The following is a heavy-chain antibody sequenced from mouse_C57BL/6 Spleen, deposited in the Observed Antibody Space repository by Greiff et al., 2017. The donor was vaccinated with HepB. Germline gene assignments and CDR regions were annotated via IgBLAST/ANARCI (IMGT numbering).Heavy chain of an antibody. CDR2: IDPSDSYT. D-gene: IGHD1-1*01. CDR3: ARYITTVVDAMDY. Sequence: VQLQQSGAELVKPGASVKLSCKASGYTFTSYWMQWVKQRPGQGLEWIGEIDPSDSYTNYNQKFKGKATLTVDTSSSTAYMQLSSLTSEDSAVYYCARYITTVVDAMDYWGQGTSVTVSS. CDR1: GYTFTSYW. J-gene: IGHJ4*01. V-gene: IGHV1-50*01.